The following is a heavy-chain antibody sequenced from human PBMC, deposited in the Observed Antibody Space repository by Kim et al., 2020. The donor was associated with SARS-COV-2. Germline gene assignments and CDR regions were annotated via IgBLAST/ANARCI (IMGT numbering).Heavy chain of an antibody. CDR2: GDTT. V-gene: IGHV3-23*01. J-gene: IGHJ4*02. Sequence: GDTTAYADSGKGRFTISRDKSKNTLYLQMSSLRAEDTAIYYCANPRQPDYWGQGTLVTVSS. D-gene: IGHD6-13*01. CDR3: ANPRQPDY.